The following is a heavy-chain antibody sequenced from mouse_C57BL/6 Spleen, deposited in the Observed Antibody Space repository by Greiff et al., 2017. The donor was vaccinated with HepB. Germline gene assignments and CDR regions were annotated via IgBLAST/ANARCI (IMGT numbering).Heavy chain of an antibody. CDR3: ARGGHYYGSSPYYFDY. CDR1: GYTFTDYY. D-gene: IGHD1-1*01. J-gene: IGHJ2*01. Sequence: VKLMESGPELVKPGASVKISCKASGYTFTDYYINWVKQRPGQGLEWIGWIFPGSGSTYYNEKFKGKATLTVDKSSSTAYMLLSSLTSEDSAVYFCARGGHYYGSSPYYFDYWGQGTTLTVSS. V-gene: IGHV1-75*01. CDR2: IFPGSGST.